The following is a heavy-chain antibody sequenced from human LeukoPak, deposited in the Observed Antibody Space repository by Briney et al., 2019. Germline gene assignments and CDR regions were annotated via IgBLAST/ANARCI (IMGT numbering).Heavy chain of an antibody. J-gene: IGHJ5*02. V-gene: IGHV4-39*01. CDR3: ARRVTYYYGSGSSSGPNWFDP. Sequence: SEALSLTCTVSGGSISSSSYYWGWIRQPPGKGLEWIGSIYYSGSTYYNPSLKSRVTISVDTSKNQFSLKLSSVTAADRAVYYCARRVTYYYGSGSSSGPNWFDPWGQGTLVTVSS. CDR2: IYYSGST. CDR1: GGSISSSSYY. D-gene: IGHD3-10*01.